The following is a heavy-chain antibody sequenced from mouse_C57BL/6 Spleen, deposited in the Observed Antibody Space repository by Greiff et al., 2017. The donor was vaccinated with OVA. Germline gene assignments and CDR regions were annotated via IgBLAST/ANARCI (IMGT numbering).Heavy chain of an antibody. D-gene: IGHD1-1*01. CDR1: GFNIKDDY. V-gene: IGHV14-4*01. CDR2: IDPENGDT. Sequence: VQLQQSGAELVRPGASVKLSCTASGFNIKDDYMHWVKQRPEQGLEWIGWIDPENGDTDYASKFQGKATITADTSSNTAYLQLSSLTSEDTAVYYCTTSPYGSSYGYFDVWGTGTTVTVSS. J-gene: IGHJ1*03. CDR3: TTSPYGSSYGYFDV.